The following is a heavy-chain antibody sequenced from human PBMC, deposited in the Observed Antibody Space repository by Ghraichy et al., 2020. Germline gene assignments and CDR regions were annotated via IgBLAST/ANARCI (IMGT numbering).Heavy chain of an antibody. CDR2: IGGSGAST. J-gene: IGHJ4*02. V-gene: IGHV3-23*01. CDR3: AQGLVVMFH. CDR1: GFTFSHFA. D-gene: IGHD2-21*01. Sequence: LKVSCAASGFTFSHFAMSWVRQAPGKGLEWVSGIGGSGASTYYTDSVKGRFTISRDNSKNTMYLQMNGLRAEDTAVYYCAQGLVVMFHWGQGTLVTVSS.